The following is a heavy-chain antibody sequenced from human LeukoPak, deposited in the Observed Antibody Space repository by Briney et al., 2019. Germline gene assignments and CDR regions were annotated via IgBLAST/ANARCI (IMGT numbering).Heavy chain of an antibody. CDR3: ARLEQLIDAFDI. CDR1: GFTSSRYW. D-gene: IGHD6-13*01. V-gene: IGHV3-7*04. CDR2: IKQDGSEK. J-gene: IGHJ3*02. Sequence: GSLRLSCVASGFTSSRYWMSWVRQAPGKGLEWVANIKQDGSEKYYVDSVKGRFTISRDNAKNSLYLQMNSLRAEDTAVYYCARLEQLIDAFDIWGQGTMVTVSS.